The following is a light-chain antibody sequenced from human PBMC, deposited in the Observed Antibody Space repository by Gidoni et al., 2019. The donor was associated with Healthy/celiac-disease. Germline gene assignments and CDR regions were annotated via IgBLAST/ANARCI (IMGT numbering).Light chain of an antibody. CDR3: QQYGSSLFA. Sequence: ENVLTQSPGTLFLSPGERATLTCRASQSVSSSYLAWYQQKPGQAPRLLIYGASSRATGIPDRFSGSGSGTDFTLTISRLEPEDFAVYYCQQYGSSLFAFGPGTKVDIK. CDR2: GAS. V-gene: IGKV3-20*01. CDR1: QSVSSSY. J-gene: IGKJ3*01.